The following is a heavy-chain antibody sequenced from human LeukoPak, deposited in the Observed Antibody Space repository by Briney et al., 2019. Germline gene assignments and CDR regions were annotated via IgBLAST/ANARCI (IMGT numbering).Heavy chain of an antibody. CDR1: GGSISGSSYY. V-gene: IGHV4-39*01. CDR3: ARHKTYYYDSSGYYHEN. J-gene: IGHJ4*02. Sequence: SETLSLTCTVSGGSISGSSYYWGWIRQPPGKGLEWIGSIYYSGSTYYNPSLKSRVTISVDTSKNQFSLKLSSVTAADTAVYYCARHKTYYYDSSGYYHENWGQGTLVTVSS. CDR2: IYYSGST. D-gene: IGHD3-22*01.